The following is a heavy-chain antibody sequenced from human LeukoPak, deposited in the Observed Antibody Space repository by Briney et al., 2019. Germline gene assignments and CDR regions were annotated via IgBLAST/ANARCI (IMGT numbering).Heavy chain of an antibody. J-gene: IGHJ4*02. CDR3: AQGRIGARLLFDS. D-gene: IGHD6-6*01. CDR1: GFTFSSHA. CDR2: IGGDGDSI. V-gene: IGHV3-23*01. Sequence: GGSLRLSCAASGFTFSSHAMSWVRQAPGKGLEWVSAIGGDGDSIYYADSVKGRFTISRDNSKNTLNLQMNSLRAEDMAVYYCAQGRIGARLLFDSWGQGTLVTVSS.